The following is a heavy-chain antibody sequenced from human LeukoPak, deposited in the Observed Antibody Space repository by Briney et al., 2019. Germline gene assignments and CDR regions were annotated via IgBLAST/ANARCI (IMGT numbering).Heavy chain of an antibody. Sequence: GGSLRLSCAASGFTFSSYGMNWVRQAPGKGLEWVSYISSSGSTIYYADSVKGRFTISRDNAKNSLYLQMNSLRAEDTALYARDRGVDTAMVNWFDPWGQGTLVTVSS. CDR3: DRGVDTAMVNWFDP. J-gene: IGHJ5*02. CDR2: ISSSGSTI. V-gene: IGHV3-48*03. CDR1: GFTFSSYG. D-gene: IGHD5-18*01.